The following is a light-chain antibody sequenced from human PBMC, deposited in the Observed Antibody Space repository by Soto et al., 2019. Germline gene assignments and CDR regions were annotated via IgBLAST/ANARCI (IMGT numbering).Light chain of an antibody. Sequence: QSVLNQPASVSGSPGQSITISCTGTSSDVGSYNLVSWYQQHPGKAPELMIYEGSKRPSGVSNRFSGSKSGNTASLTISGLQAEDEADYYCCSYAGSFYVFGTGTKVTVL. V-gene: IGLV2-23*01. CDR2: EGS. CDR3: CSYAGSFYV. J-gene: IGLJ1*01. CDR1: SSDVGSYNL.